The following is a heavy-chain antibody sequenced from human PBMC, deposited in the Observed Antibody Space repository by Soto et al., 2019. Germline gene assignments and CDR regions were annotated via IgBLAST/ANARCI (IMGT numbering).Heavy chain of an antibody. J-gene: IGHJ4*02. Sequence: PGGSLRLSCTASGVTFTNYAMSWVRQSPGKGLEWVSSVSGSGDYTYYADSVKGRFTISRDNSKNTLYLQMNSLRAEDTAVYYCAKPVGYYDSSDYWGQGTLVTVSS. D-gene: IGHD3-22*01. CDR1: GVTFTNYA. V-gene: IGHV3-23*01. CDR2: VSGSGDYT. CDR3: AKPVGYYDSSDY.